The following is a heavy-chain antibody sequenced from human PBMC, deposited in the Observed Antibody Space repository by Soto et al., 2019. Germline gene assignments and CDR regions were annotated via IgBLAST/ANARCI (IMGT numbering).Heavy chain of an antibody. CDR3: AKKRVPAPSRGAFDI. J-gene: IGHJ3*02. D-gene: IGHD2-21*02. V-gene: IGHV3-23*01. Sequence: GGSLRLSCVASGFTFSTYAISWVRQAPGKGLEWVSTVSGSGTTTYYADADSVKGRFTISRDNSKNTLYLQMHSLRAEDTAIYYCAKKRVPAPSRGAFDIWGQGTVVTVSS. CDR2: VSGSGTTT. CDR1: GFTFSTYA.